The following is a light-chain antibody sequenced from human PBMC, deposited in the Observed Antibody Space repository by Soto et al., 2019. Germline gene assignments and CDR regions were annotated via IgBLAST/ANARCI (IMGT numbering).Light chain of an antibody. V-gene: IGLV2-8*01. CDR3: NSYPGNNWV. CDR1: SSDVGGYNY. J-gene: IGLJ3*02. Sequence: QSALTQPPSASGSPGQSVTISCTGTSSDVGGYNYVSWYQHHPGKAPKLMIYEVSKRPSGVPDRFSGSKSGNTASLTVSGLQADDEADYYCNSYPGNNWVFGGGTKLTVL. CDR2: EVS.